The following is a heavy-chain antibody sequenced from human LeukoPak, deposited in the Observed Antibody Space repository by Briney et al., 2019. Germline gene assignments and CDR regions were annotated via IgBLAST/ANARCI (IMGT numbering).Heavy chain of an antibody. J-gene: IGHJ4*02. D-gene: IGHD4-17*01. CDR2: IYYSGST. Sequence: SETLSLTCTVSGGSISSYYWSWIRQPPGKGLEWIGYIYYSGSTNYNPSLKSRVTISVDTSKNQFSLKLSSVTAADTAVYYCARAGNGDYAGYYFGYWGQGTLVTVSS. V-gene: IGHV4-59*01. CDR1: GGSISSYY. CDR3: ARAGNGDYAGYYFGY.